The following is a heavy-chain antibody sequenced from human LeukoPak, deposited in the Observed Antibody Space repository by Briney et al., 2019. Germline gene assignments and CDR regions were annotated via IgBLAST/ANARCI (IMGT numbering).Heavy chain of an antibody. CDR1: GGSISSSSYY. J-gene: IGHJ5*02. Sequence: SETLSLTCTVSGGSISSSSYYWGWIRQPPGKGLEWIGSIYYSGSTYYNPSLKSRVTISVDTSKNQFSLKLSSVTAADTAVYYCARHKGYYGSGSPENWFDPWGQGTLVTVSS. CDR3: ARHKGYYGSGSPENWFDP. V-gene: IGHV4-39*01. D-gene: IGHD3-10*01. CDR2: IYYSGST.